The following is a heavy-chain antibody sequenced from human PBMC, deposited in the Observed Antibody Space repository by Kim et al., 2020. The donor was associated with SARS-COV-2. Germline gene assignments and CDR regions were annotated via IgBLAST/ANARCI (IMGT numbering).Heavy chain of an antibody. CDR3: ARPLDGDSHAFEI. J-gene: IGHJ3*02. D-gene: IGHD4-17*01. CDR2: VSSSSTYI. Sequence: GGSLRLSCAASGFTFSSYSMNWVRQAPGKGLEWVASVSSSSTYIYYADSVKGRFTISRDDAKNSVLLQMNSLRAEDTAVYYCARPLDGDSHAFEIWGQGT. V-gene: IGHV3-21*01. CDR1: GFTFSSYS.